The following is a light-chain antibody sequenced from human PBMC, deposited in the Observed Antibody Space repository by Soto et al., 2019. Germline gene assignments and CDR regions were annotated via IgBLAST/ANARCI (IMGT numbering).Light chain of an antibody. Sequence: DIVMTQSPDSLAVSLGERATINCKSSQSVINQLAWYQQKPGQPPKLLIYWASTRESGVPDRFSGSGSGTDFTLTISSLQAEDVAVYYCQQYYRTQTFGQGTKVEI. V-gene: IGKV4-1*01. CDR1: QSVINQ. CDR3: QQYYRTQT. J-gene: IGKJ1*01. CDR2: WAS.